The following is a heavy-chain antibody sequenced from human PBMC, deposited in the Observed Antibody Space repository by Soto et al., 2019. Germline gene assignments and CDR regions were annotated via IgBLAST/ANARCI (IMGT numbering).Heavy chain of an antibody. CDR2: IWHDGGNK. CDR3: ARDGDVNTGFGKDY. D-gene: IGHD3-16*01. V-gene: IGHV3-33*01. Sequence: PGGSLRLSCAASGFTFGSYVMHWVRQAPGKGLEWVAFIWHDGGNKFYAESVKGRFTISRDNSKNTLYLQMTSLSAEDTAMYYCARDGDVNTGFGKDYWGQGTLVTVSS. CDR1: GFTFGSYV. J-gene: IGHJ4*02.